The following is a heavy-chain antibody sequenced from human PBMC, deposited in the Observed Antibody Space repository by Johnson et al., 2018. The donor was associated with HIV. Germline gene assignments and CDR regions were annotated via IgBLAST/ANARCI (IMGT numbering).Heavy chain of an antibody. CDR2: IYSGDNT. J-gene: IGHJ3*02. CDR3: AKDQWYNWNYVSPDAFDI. D-gene: IGHD1-7*01. Sequence: VQLVESGGGLVQPGGSLRLSCPVSGFTVTSNYITWVRQAPGQGLQWVSIIYSGDNTYYGDSVKGRFPISRDNSKNTLYLQMNSLRAEDTAVYYCAKDQWYNWNYVSPDAFDIWGQGTMVTVSS. V-gene: IGHV3-66*01. CDR1: GFTVTSNY.